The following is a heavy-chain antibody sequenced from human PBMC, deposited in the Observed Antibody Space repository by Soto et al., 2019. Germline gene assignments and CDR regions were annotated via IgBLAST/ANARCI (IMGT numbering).Heavy chain of an antibody. CDR2: INPNSGGT. D-gene: IGHD2-15*01. CDR1: GYTFTGYY. CDR3: ARDRDGYCSGGSCSYCFDY. Sequence: ASVKVSCKASGYTFTGYYMHWVRQAPGQGLEWMGWINPNSGGTNYAQKFQGWVTMTRDTSISTAYMELSRLRSDDTAVYYCARDRDGYCSGGSCSYCFDYWGQGTLVTVSS. V-gene: IGHV1-2*04. J-gene: IGHJ4*02.